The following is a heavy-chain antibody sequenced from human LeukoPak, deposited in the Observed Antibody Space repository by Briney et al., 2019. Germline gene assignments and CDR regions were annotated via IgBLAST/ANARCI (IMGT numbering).Heavy chain of an antibody. CDR1: GFTFSTYG. D-gene: IGHD1-1*01. J-gene: IGHJ4*02. CDR3: ATRDNKHLHYFDH. Sequence: GGSLRLSCAASGFTFSTYGTSWVRQAPGKGLEWVSVISDSGGSTNYADSVKGRFTISRDNSKNTLYLQMNSLRAEDTAVYYCATRDNKHLHYFDHWGQGTLVTVSS. CDR2: ISDSGGST. V-gene: IGHV3-23*01.